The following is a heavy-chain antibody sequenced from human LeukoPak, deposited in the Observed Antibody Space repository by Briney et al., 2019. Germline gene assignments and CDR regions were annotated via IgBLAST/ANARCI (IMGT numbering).Heavy chain of an antibody. D-gene: IGHD3-22*01. CDR1: GGSISSGSYY. J-gene: IGHJ3*02. V-gene: IGHV4-61*02. CDR2: IYTSGST. Sequence: PSETLSLTCTVSGGSISSGSYYWSWIRQPAGKGLEWIGRIYTSGSTNYNPSLKSRVTISVDTSKNQFSLKLSSVTAADTAVYYCARDGTYDSSGAKVHAFDIWGQGTMVTVSS. CDR3: ARDGTYDSSGAKVHAFDI.